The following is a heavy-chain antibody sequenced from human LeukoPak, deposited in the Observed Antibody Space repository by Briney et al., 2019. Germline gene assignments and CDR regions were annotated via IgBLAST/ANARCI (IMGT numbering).Heavy chain of an antibody. CDR3: ARGGGSYYYYYYGMDV. V-gene: IGHV3-33*01. J-gene: IGHJ6*02. D-gene: IGHD1-26*01. CDR2: IWYDGSNK. CDR1: GFTFSSYG. Sequence: GGSLRLSCAASGFTFSSYGMHWVRQAPGKGLEWVAVIWYDGSNKYYADSVKGRFTISRDNSKNTPYLQMNSLRAEDTAVYYCARGGGSYYYYYYGMDVWGQGTTVTVSS.